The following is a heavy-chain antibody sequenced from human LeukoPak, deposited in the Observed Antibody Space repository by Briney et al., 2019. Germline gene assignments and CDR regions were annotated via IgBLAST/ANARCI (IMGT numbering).Heavy chain of an antibody. V-gene: IGHV3-30-3*01. D-gene: IGHD6-19*01. CDR2: ISYDGSNK. CDR3: AKDEGSGWYELFDY. Sequence: PGGSLRLSCAASGFTFSSYAMHWVRQAPGKGLEWVVVISYDGSNKYYADSVKGRFTISRDNSKNTLYLQMNSLRAEDTAVYYCAKDEGSGWYELFDYWGQGTLVTVSS. CDR1: GFTFSSYA. J-gene: IGHJ4*02.